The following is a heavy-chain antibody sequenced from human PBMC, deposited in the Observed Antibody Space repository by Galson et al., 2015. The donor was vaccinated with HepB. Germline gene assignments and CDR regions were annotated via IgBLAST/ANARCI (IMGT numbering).Heavy chain of an antibody. CDR2: ISYDGSNK. J-gene: IGHJ4*02. CDR3: AKDPYYGSGSYFDY. V-gene: IGHV3-30*18. Sequence: SLRLSCAASGFTFSSYGMHWVRQAPGKGLEWVAVISYDGSNKYYADSVKGRFTISRDNSKNTLYLQMNSLRAEDTAVYYCAKDPYYGSGSYFDYWGQGTLVTVSS. D-gene: IGHD3-10*01. CDR1: GFTFSSYG.